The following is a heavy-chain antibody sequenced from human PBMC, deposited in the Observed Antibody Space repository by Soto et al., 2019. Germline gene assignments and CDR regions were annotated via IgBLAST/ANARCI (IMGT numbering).Heavy chain of an antibody. CDR2: ISYDGSNK. CDR1: GFAFSSYA. J-gene: IGHJ4*01. CDR3: ARDFANEKDCSSTSCYAGGGLDY. Sequence: HPGGSLRLSCAASGFAFSSYAMHWVRQAPGKGLEWVAVISYDGSNKYYADSVKGRFTISRDNSKNTLYLQMNSLRAEDTAVYYCARDFANEKDCSSTSCYAGGGLDYWG. V-gene: IGHV3-30-3*01. D-gene: IGHD2-2*01.